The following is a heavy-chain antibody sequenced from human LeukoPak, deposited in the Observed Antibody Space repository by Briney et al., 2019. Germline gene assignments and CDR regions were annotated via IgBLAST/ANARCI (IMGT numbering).Heavy chain of an antibody. D-gene: IGHD6-13*01. CDR3: ARNSSWDYFDY. J-gene: IGHJ4*02. CDR2: ISGSGGST. Sequence: PGGSLRLPCAASGFTFSTYAMSWVRQAPGKGLEWVSAISGSGGSTYYADSVKGRFTISRDNSKNTLYLQMNSLRAEDTAVYYCARNSSWDYFDYWGQGTLVTVSS. V-gene: IGHV3-23*01. CDR1: GFTFSTYA.